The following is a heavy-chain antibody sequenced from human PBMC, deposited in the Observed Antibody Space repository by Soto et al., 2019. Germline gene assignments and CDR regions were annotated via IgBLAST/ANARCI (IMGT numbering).Heavy chain of an antibody. CDR2: IYHSGST. J-gene: IGHJ4*02. Sequence: QVQLQESGPGLVKPSGTLSLTCAVSGGSMSSSNWWSWVRQPPGKGLEWIGEIYHSGSTNYNPSLKSRVTISVDKSKNQFSLKLTSVTAADTAVYYCARVFTPNIAAAGTFDYWGQGTLVTVSS. CDR3: ARVFTPNIAAAGTFDY. CDR1: GGSMSSSNW. D-gene: IGHD6-13*01. V-gene: IGHV4-4*02.